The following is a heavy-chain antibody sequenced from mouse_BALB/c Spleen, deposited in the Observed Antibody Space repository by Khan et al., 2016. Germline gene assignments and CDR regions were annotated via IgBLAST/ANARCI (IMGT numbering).Heavy chain of an antibody. CDR2: INTYTGES. CDR3: ARCCCDGVMDY. J-gene: IGHJ4*01. D-gene: IGHD1-1*01. CDR1: GYTFTTYR. Sequence: QIQLVLSGPELKKPGETVKISCKASGYTFTTYRMNWVKQTPGKGLQWMGWINTYTGESTYADDFKGRFAFSLETSASTAYLQINNLENEDTAIYFCARCCCDGVMDYWGQGTSVTVSS. V-gene: IGHV9-3-1*01.